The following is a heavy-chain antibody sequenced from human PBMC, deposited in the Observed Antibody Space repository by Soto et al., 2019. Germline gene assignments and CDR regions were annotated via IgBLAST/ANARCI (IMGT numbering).Heavy chain of an antibody. CDR2: IHYTGNT. CDR1: GASISNYY. CDR3: AASETYYIDY. J-gene: IGHJ4*02. D-gene: IGHD3-10*01. V-gene: IGHV4-59*01. Sequence: QVQLQESGPGLVKPSETLSLTCTVSGASISNYYWSWIRQPPGKGLEWIGYIHYTGNTNYKPSLKSRVTISLETSKSQFSLELSSVTAADTAVYYCAASETYYIDYWGQGMQVTVSS.